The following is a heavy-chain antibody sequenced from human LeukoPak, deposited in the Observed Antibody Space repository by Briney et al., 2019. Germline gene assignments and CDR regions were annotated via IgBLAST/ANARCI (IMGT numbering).Heavy chain of an antibody. CDR3: ARDRGTTGTTPPYYFDY. Sequence: RTGGSLRLSCAASGFTFDDYGMSWVRQAPGKGLEWVSGVNWNGGSTGYADSVKGRFTISRDNAKNSLYLQMNSLRAEDTALYYCARDRGTTGTTPPYYFDYWGQGTLVTVSS. CDR1: GFTFDDYG. J-gene: IGHJ4*02. D-gene: IGHD1-1*01. V-gene: IGHV3-20*04. CDR2: VNWNGGST.